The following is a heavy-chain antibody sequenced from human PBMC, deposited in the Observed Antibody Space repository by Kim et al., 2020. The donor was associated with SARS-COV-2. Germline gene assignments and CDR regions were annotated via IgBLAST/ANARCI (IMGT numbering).Heavy chain of an antibody. CDR3: AKDLVGTRPSGWYTSGSIFDY. V-gene: IGHV3-23*01. J-gene: IGHJ4*02. D-gene: IGHD6-19*01. Sequence: FTISRDNSKNTLYLQMNSLRAEDTAVYYCAKDLVGTRPSGWYTSGSIFDYWGQGTLVTVSS.